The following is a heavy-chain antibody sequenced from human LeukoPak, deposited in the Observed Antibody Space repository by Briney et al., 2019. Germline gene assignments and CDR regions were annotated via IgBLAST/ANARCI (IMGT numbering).Heavy chain of an antibody. Sequence: SETLSLTCTVSGGSISSSSYYWGWIRQPPGKGLEWIGEINHSGSTNYNPSLKSRVTISVDTSKNQFSLKLSSVTAADTAVYYCARARLYSNYHWFDPWGQGTLVTVSS. D-gene: IGHD4-11*01. J-gene: IGHJ5*02. CDR1: GGSISSSSYY. CDR2: INHSGST. CDR3: ARARLYSNYHWFDP. V-gene: IGHV4-39*07.